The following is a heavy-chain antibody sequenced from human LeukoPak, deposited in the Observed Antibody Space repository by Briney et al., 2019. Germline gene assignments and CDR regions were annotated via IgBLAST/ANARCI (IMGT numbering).Heavy chain of an antibody. Sequence: ASVKVSCKASGYTFTSYAMHWVRQAPGQRLEWMGWINAGNGNTKYSQKFQGRVTITRDTSASTAYMELSSLRSEDTAVYYCARDRWLSPLNYGMDVWGQGTTVTVSS. CDR2: INAGNGNT. V-gene: IGHV1-3*01. CDR3: ARDRWLSPLNYGMDV. J-gene: IGHJ6*02. CDR1: GYTFTSYA. D-gene: IGHD6-19*01.